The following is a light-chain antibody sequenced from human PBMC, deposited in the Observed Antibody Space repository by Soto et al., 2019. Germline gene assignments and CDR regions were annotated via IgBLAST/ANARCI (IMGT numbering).Light chain of an antibody. CDR2: DAS. J-gene: IGKJ5*01. CDR1: KSVDFH. Sequence: ALTQSPATLSLSPGKIATLSCRASKSVDFHLAWYQQKPVQAPRLLIYDASVRATGTQARFSGSGSGTAFTLTIRSLEPEDFALYYCKQRSTWPTFGQGTRLEIK. CDR3: KQRSTWPT. V-gene: IGKV3-11*01.